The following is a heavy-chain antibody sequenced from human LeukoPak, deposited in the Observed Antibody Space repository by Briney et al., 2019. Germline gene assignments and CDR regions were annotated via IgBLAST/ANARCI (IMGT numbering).Heavy chain of an antibody. V-gene: IGHV3-66*01. CDR3: AKGSRGMMRYYFDY. Sequence: GGSLRLSCAASGFTVSSNYMSWVRQAPGKGLEWVSVIYSGGSTYYADSVKGRFTISRDNSKNTLYLQMNSLRAEDTAVYYCAKGSRGMMRYYFDYWGQGTLVTVSS. CDR2: IYSGGST. J-gene: IGHJ4*02. D-gene: IGHD3-16*01. CDR1: GFTVSSNY.